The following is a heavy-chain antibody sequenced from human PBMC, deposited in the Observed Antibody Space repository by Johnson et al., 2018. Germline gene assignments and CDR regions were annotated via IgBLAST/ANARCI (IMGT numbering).Heavy chain of an antibody. CDR1: GFTFSSYG. CDR2: ISYDGSNK. J-gene: IGHJ6*03. Sequence: QVQLVESGGGVVQPGRSLRLSCAASGFTFSSYGMHWVRQAPGKGLEWVAVISYDGSNKYYADSVTGRFTISRDNSKNTLYLQMNSLRAEDTAVYYCAKDYGGNSEYYYYYDMDVWGKGTTVTGSS. V-gene: IGHV3-30*18. D-gene: IGHD4-23*01. CDR3: AKDYGGNSEYYYYYDMDV.